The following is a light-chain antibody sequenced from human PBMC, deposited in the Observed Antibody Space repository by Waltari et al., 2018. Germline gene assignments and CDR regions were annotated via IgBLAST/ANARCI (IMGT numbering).Light chain of an antibody. Sequence: QSALTQPRSVSGSPGQSVTISCTGTSSDVGGYNYVPWYQLHPGKAPKLMIYDVSKRPSGVPDRFSGSKSGNTASLTISGLQAEDEADYYCCSYAGSYTFEVFGTGTKVTVL. CDR1: SSDVGGYNY. CDR3: CSYAGSYTFEV. CDR2: DVS. V-gene: IGLV2-11*01. J-gene: IGLJ1*01.